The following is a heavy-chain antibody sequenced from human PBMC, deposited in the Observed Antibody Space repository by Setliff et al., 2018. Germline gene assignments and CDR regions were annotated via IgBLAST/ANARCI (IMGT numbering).Heavy chain of an antibody. V-gene: IGHV4-34*01. J-gene: IGHJ6*03. CDR2: INHSGST. CDR3: ASGYSYYYYYYMDV. Sequence: SETLSLTCAVHGGSFSGYYWSWIRQPPGTGLEWIGEINHSGSTNYNPSLKSRVTISVDTSKNQFSLKLSSVTAADTAVHYCASGYSYYYYYYMDVWGKGTTVTVSS. D-gene: IGHD5-18*01. CDR1: GGSFSGYY.